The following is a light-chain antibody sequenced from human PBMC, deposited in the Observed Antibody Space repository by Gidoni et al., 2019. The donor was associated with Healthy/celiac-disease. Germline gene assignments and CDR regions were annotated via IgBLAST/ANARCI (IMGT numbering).Light chain of an antibody. V-gene: IGKV2-28*01. CDR3: MQALQTPWT. CDR2: LGS. Sequence: DIVMTQSPLSLTVTPGEPASSFCRSSQSLLHSNGYNYLDWYLLKPGQSPQLLIYLGSNRASGVPDRFSGSGSGTDFTLKISRVEAEDVGVYYCMQALQTPWTFGQWTKVEIK. J-gene: IGKJ1*01. CDR1: QSLLHSNGYNY.